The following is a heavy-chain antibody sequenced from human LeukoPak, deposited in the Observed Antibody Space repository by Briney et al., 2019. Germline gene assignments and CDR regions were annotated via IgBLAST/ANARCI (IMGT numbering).Heavy chain of an antibody. CDR2: INHRGTT. CDR1: GDSFSGYY. J-gene: IGHJ4*02. D-gene: IGHD1-26*01. CDR3: ARSWAGMYYPFYYFDY. Sequence: SATLSLTCAVYGDSFSGYYWSWIRQPPGKGLEWIAEINHRGTTHYNPPLKSRVNISADTSKNQFSLHLDSVTAADTAVYYCARSWAGMYYPFYYFDYWGQGTLVSVSS. V-gene: IGHV4-34*01.